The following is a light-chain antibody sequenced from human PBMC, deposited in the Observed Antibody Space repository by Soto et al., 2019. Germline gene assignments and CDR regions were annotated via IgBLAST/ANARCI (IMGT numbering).Light chain of an antibody. CDR1: QSVSSN. CDR2: GAS. J-gene: IGKJ1*01. V-gene: IGKV3-15*01. Sequence: EIVMTQSPGTLSVAAGESATLSCRASQSVSSNLAWYQQKPGQAPRLLIYGASTRATGIPARFSGSRSGTEFTLTISSLQSEDFAVYYCQQYNNWPRTFGQGTKVEIK. CDR3: QQYNNWPRT.